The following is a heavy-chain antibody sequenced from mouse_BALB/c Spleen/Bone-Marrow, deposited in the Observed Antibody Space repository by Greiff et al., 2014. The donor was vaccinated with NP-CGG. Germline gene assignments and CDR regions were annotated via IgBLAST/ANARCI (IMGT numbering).Heavy chain of an antibody. V-gene: IGHV1-14*01. D-gene: IGHD1-1*01. CDR2: INPYNEGS. CDR1: GYTFTRYV. J-gene: IGHJ2*01. Sequence: VHVKQSGPELVKPGASVKMSCKASGYTFTRYVIHWVRQKPGQGLDWIGYINPYNEGSKYNEKFKSEATLTSDKSSHTAYMELSSLTSDDSAVYYCARERDYGDYFDYWGQGTTLTVSS. CDR3: ARERDYGDYFDY.